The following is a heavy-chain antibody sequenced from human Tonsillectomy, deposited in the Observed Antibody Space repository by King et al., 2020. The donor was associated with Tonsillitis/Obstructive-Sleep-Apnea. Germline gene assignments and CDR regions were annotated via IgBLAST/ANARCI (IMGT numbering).Heavy chain of an antibody. D-gene: IGHD6-6*01. Sequence: VQLVESGGGLVQPGGSLRLSCAASGFTFSSYSMNWVRQAPGKGLEWVSYISSSSSTIYYADSVKGRFTISRDNAKNSLYLQMNSLRDEDTAVNYCARGVYSSSSGAFDIWGQGTMVTVSS. CDR2: ISSSSSTI. J-gene: IGHJ3*02. CDR1: GFTFSSYS. V-gene: IGHV3-48*02. CDR3: ARGVYSSSSGAFDI.